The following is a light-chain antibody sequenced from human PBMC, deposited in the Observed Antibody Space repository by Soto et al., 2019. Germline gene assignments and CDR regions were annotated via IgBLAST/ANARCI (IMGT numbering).Light chain of an antibody. Sequence: QSALTQPASVPGSHGQPITISCTGTTSDIDNYNYVSWYQQHPGKATKIMIYEVTNRPSGISKRFSGSKSGNTASLTISGLQADDEADYYCSSSTSSRTVVFGGGTKLTVL. CDR3: SSSTSSRTVV. CDR1: TSDIDNYNY. V-gene: IGLV2-14*01. CDR2: EVT. J-gene: IGLJ2*01.